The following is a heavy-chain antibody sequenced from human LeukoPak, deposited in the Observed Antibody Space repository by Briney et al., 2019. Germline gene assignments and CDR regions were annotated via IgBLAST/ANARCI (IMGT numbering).Heavy chain of an antibody. Sequence: PGGSLRLSCAASGFTFSSYSMNWVRQAPGKGLEWVSSISSSSSYIYYADSVKGRFTISRDNAKNSLYLQMNSLRAEDTAVYFCARRTVVAATRVIDCWGQGTLVTVSS. CDR1: GFTFSSYS. J-gene: IGHJ4*02. CDR3: ARRTVVAATRVIDC. V-gene: IGHV3-21*01. CDR2: ISSSSSYI. D-gene: IGHD2-15*01.